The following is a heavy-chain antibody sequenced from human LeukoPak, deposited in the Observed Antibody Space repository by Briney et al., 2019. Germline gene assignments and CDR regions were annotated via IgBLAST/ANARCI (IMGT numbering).Heavy chain of an antibody. CDR2: ISGSGDST. Sequence: GGSLRLSCAASGFTFNYAWMSWVRQAPGKGLEWVSAISGSGDSTYYADSVKGRFTISRDNSKNTLYLQMNSLRAEDTAVYYCAKDPLPTTLRYFDWLLYLPSVFDYWGQGTLVTVSS. D-gene: IGHD3-9*01. J-gene: IGHJ4*02. CDR1: GFTFNYAW. V-gene: IGHV3-23*01. CDR3: AKDPLPTTLRYFDWLLYLPSVFDY.